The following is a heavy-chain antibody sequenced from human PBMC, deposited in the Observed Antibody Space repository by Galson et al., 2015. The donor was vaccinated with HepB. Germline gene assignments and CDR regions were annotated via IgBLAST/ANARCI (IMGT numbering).Heavy chain of an antibody. J-gene: IGHJ3*02. V-gene: IGHV1-69*02. CDR3: ASFGTYYYDSSGYYRLFPAKGDAFDI. CDR1: GGTFSSYT. Sequence: SVKVSCKASGGTFSSYTISWVRQAPGQGLEWMGRIFPILGIANYAQKFQGRVTITADKSTSTAYMELSSLRSEDTAVYYCASFGTYYYDSSGYYRLFPAKGDAFDIWGQGTMVTVSS. D-gene: IGHD3-22*01. CDR2: IFPILGIA.